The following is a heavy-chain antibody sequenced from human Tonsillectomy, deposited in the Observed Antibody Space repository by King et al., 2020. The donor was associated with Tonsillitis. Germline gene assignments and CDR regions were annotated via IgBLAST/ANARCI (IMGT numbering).Heavy chain of an antibody. CDR3: TTHYDSSGYALDY. CDR2: IRSKANSYAT. CDR1: GFTFSGSA. V-gene: IGHV3-73*01. D-gene: IGHD3-22*01. J-gene: IGHJ4*02. Sequence: VQLVESGGGLVQPGGSLKLSCAASGFTFSGSAMHWVRQASGKGLEWVGRIRSKANSYATAYAASVKGRFTISRDDSKNTAYLQMNSLKTEDTAVYYCTTHYDSSGYALDYWGQGTLVTVSS.